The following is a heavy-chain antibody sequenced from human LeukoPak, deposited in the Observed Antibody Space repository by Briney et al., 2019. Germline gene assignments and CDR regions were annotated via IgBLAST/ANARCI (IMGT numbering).Heavy chain of an antibody. V-gene: IGHV3-23*01. D-gene: IGHD5-24*01. CDR2: ITGSGGST. J-gene: IGHJ4*02. CDR3: GRDSRWAQPDH. CDR1: GFTFSSYW. Sequence: SGGSLRLSCAASGFTFSSYWMSWVRQAPGKGLEWVSGITGSGGSTYYADSVKGRFTISRDNSKNTVYLQINSLTAEDTAVYYCGRDSRWAQPDHWGQGTLVTVSS.